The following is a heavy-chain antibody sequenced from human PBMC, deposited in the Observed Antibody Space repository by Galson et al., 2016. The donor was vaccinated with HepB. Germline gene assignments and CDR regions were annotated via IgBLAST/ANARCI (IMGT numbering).Heavy chain of an antibody. Sequence: SETLSLTCTVSGVSVSNYYWTWIRQPPGKGLEWIGYIYYSGSTNYNPSLKSRVTISLDMSKNQFSLKLRSVTAADTAVYYCGRGQLGNWIDPWGRGTLVTVSS. CDR3: GRGQLGNWIDP. CDR1: GVSVSNYY. J-gene: IGHJ5*02. D-gene: IGHD1-1*01. CDR2: IYYSGST. V-gene: IGHV4-59*02.